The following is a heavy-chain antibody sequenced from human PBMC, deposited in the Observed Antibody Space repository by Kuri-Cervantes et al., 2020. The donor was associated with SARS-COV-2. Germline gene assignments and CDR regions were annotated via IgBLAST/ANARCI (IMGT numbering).Heavy chain of an antibody. Sequence: GRSLKISCAASGFTFSSYGMHWVRQAPGKGLEWVAVISYDGSNKYYADSVKGRFTISRDNSKNTLYLQMNSLRAEDTAVYYCAKSPFGFLEWFSGGMDVWGQGTTVTVSS. CDR2: ISYDGSNK. D-gene: IGHD3-3*01. CDR1: GFTFSSYG. CDR3: AKSPFGFLEWFSGGMDV. J-gene: IGHJ6*02. V-gene: IGHV3-30*18.